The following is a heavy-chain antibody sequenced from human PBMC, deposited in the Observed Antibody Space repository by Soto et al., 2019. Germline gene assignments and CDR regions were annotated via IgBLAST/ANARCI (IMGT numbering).Heavy chain of an antibody. V-gene: IGHV1-18*04. D-gene: IGHD2-2*01. CDR3: ARDDIVVVPAAINYYYYGMDV. Sequence: ASVKVSCKASGYTFTSYGISWVRQAPGQGLEWMGWISAYNGNTNYAQKLQGRVTMTTDTSTSTAYMELRSLRSDDTAVYYCARDDIVVVPAAINYYYYGMDVWGQGTTVTVSS. J-gene: IGHJ6*02. CDR2: ISAYNGNT. CDR1: GYTFTSYG.